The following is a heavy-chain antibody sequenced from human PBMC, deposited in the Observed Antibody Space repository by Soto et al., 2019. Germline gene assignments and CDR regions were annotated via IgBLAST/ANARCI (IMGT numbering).Heavy chain of an antibody. V-gene: IGHV3-30*18. CDR1: GFTFSSYG. CDR2: ISYDGSNK. CDR3: AKAGVYGDGPLDY. Sequence: GGSLRLSCAASGFTFSSYGMHWVRQAPGKGLDWVAVISYDGSNKYYADSVKGRFTISRDNSKNTLYLQMNSLRAEDTAVYYCAKAGVYGDGPLDYWGQGTLVTVSS. D-gene: IGHD4-17*01. J-gene: IGHJ4*02.